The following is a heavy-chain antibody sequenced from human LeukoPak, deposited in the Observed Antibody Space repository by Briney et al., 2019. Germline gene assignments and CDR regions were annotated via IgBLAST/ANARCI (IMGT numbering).Heavy chain of an antibody. J-gene: IGHJ4*02. CDR2: ISAYTGNT. CDR3: ARGSSLNDY. CDR1: GYTFTNYA. Sequence: GASVKVSCKAYGYTFTNYAISWVRQAPGQGLEWMGWISAYTGNTKYAQKLQGRVTMTTDTSTTTAYMELRSLRSDDTAVYYCARGSSLNDYWGQGTLVTVSS. V-gene: IGHV1-18*01. D-gene: IGHD3-16*01.